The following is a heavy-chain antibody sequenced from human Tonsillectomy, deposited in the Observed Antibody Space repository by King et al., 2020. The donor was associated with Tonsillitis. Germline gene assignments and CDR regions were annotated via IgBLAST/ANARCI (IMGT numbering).Heavy chain of an antibody. Sequence: QLVQSGGGLVQPGGSLRLSCAASGFTFISYSMNWVRQAPGKGLEGVSYISSSSSSIYYADSVKGRFTISRDNAKNSLYLQMNSLGAEDTAVYYCAGDTYLDAFDIWGQGTMVTVSS. CDR3: AGDTYLDAFDI. J-gene: IGHJ3*02. CDR1: GFTFISYS. D-gene: IGHD2-2*01. V-gene: IGHV3-48*01. CDR2: ISSSSSSI.